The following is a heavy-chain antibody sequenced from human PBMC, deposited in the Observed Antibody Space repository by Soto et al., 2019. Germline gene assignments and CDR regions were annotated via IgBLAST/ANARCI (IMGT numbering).Heavy chain of an antibody. CDR1: GGSISSYY. V-gene: IGHV4-59*08. J-gene: IGHJ3*02. CDR2: IYYSGST. D-gene: IGHD3-3*01. Sequence: QVQLQESGPGLVKPSETLSLTCTVSGGSISSYYWSWIRQPPGKGLEWIGYIYYSGSTNYNPSLKSRVTISVDTSKNQFSLKLSSVTAADTAVYYCARLRFLEWFDAFDIWGQGTMVTVSS. CDR3: ARLRFLEWFDAFDI.